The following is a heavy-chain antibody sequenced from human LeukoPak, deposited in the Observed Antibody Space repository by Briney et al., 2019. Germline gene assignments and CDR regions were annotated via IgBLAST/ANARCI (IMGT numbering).Heavy chain of an antibody. CDR3: ARCYCSSTSCRAYYYYYMDV. Sequence: GESLKISCKGSGYSFTSYWIGWVRQMPGKGLEWRGIIYPGDSDTRYSPSFQGQVTFSADKSISTAYLQWSSLKASDTAMYFCARCYCSSTSCRAYYYYYMDVWGKGTTVTVSS. CDR2: IYPGDSDT. CDR1: GYSFTSYW. D-gene: IGHD2-2*01. V-gene: IGHV5-51*01. J-gene: IGHJ6*03.